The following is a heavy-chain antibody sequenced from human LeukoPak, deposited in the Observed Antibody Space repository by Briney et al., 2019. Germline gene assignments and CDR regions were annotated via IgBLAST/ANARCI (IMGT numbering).Heavy chain of an antibody. V-gene: IGHV3-48*03. CDR3: ARDTGAYYDSGGLDY. Sequence: PGGSLTLSCEDSGFTFRSYEMNWVRQAPGKGLEWIAYLSSSGSAFSYADSVKGRFTIARDNAKNSLYLQMNSLRAEDTAVYYCARDTGAYYDSGGLDYWGQGTLVTVSS. J-gene: IGHJ4*02. CDR2: LSSSGSAF. CDR1: GFTFRSYE. D-gene: IGHD3-22*01.